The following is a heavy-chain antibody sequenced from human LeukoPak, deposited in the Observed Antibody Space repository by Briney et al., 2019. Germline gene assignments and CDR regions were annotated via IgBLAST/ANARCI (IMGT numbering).Heavy chain of an antibody. V-gene: IGHV3-7*01. J-gene: IGHJ4*02. Sequence: GGSLRLSCAASGFTFSGFSMSWVRQSPTKGLEWVANIKQDGSERYYVDSVKGRFTISRDNAKNSLSLQMNNLRVEDTAVYYCARAGSHWHYVYWGQGTVATVSS. CDR2: IKQDGSER. CDR1: GFTFSGFS. D-gene: IGHD3-10*01. CDR3: ARAGSHWHYVY.